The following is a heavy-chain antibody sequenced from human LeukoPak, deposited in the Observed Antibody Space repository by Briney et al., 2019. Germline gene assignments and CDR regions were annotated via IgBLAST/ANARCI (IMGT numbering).Heavy chain of an antibody. J-gene: IGHJ3*02. CDR2: IYYSGST. Sequence: SETLSLTCTVSGGSISSGGYYWSWIRQHPGKGLEWIGYIYYSGSTYYNPSLKSRVIISVDTSKNQFSLKLSSVTAADTAVYYCARGDDPNAFDIWGQGTMVTVSS. V-gene: IGHV4-31*03. CDR3: ARGDDPNAFDI. CDR1: GGSISSGGYY.